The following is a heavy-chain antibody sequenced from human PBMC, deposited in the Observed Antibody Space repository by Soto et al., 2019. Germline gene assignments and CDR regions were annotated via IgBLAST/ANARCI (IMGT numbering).Heavy chain of an antibody. CDR2: IGTSGGDT. D-gene: IGHD6-13*01. CDR3: IKSSRTLGDS. CDR1: GFTFSNFA. J-gene: IGHJ4*02. V-gene: IGHV3-23*01. Sequence: EVQLLESGGGLVQPGGSLRLSCAASGFTFSNFAMSWVRQAPGKGLEWVSAIGTSGGDTYYADSVKGRFTISRDNSKNTLYLRLSSLRAEDTAVYYAIKSSRTLGDSWGQGTLVTVSS.